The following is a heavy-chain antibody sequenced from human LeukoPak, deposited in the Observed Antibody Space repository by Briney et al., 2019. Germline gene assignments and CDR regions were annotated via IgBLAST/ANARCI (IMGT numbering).Heavy chain of an antibody. CDR3: ARGNSGGDYYYYYMDV. J-gene: IGHJ6*03. Sequence: GGSLRLSCAASGFTFSNYAMSWVRQAPGKGLEWVSSISSSSSYIYYADSVKGRFTISRDNAKNSLYLQMNSLRAEDTAVYYCARGNSGGDYYYYYMDVWGKGTTVTISS. CDR2: ISSSSSYI. D-gene: IGHD4-23*01. V-gene: IGHV3-21*01. CDR1: GFTFSNYA.